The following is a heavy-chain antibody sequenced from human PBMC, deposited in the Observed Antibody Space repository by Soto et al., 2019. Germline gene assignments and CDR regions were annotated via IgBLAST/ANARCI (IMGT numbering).Heavy chain of an antibody. CDR3: AMTRLYDTGTNDYHRDALDI. D-gene: IGHD3-22*01. V-gene: IGHV3-23*01. Sequence: EVQLLESGGGMVEPRGSLKLSCAASGFSFGTYVMNWVRQAPGKGLEWVSGISGSGGRVYSADSVKDRFTISRDNSRNTLYLQMNSLRAEDTAIYYCAMTRLYDTGTNDYHRDALDIWGQGTQVTVSS. J-gene: IGHJ3*02. CDR1: GFSFGTYV. CDR2: ISGSGGRV.